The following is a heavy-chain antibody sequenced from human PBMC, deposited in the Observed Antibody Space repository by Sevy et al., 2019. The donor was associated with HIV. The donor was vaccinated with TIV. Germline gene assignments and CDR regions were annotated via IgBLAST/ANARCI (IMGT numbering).Heavy chain of an antibody. D-gene: IGHD1-26*01. Sequence: GGSLRLSCAASGFTFSSYAMHWVRQAPGKGLEWVAVISYDGSNKYYADSVKGRFTISRDNSKNTLYLQMNSLRDEDTAVYYCASTVGGSGSYYYYYYGMDVWGQGTTVTVSS. CDR1: GFTFSSYA. CDR2: ISYDGSNK. V-gene: IGHV3-30*04. J-gene: IGHJ6*02. CDR3: ASTVGGSGSYYYYYYGMDV.